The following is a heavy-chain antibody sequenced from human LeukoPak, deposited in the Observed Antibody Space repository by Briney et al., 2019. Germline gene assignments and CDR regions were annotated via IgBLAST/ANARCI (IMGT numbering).Heavy chain of an antibody. Sequence: SVKVSCKASGFTFTSSAVQWVRQARGQRLEWIGWIVVGSGNTNYAQKFQERVTITRDMSTSAAYMELSSLRSEDTAVYYCAADPYYYYGMDVWGKGTTVTVSS. J-gene: IGHJ6*04. CDR1: GFTFTSSA. CDR3: AADPYYYYGMDV. V-gene: IGHV1-58*01. CDR2: IVVGSGNT.